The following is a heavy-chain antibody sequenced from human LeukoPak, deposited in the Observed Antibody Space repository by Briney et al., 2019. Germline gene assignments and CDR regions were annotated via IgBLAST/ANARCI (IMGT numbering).Heavy chain of an antibody. D-gene: IGHD6-25*01. CDR1: GFTFDDYA. V-gene: IGHV3-43D*03. CDR2: ISWDGGST. Sequence: GGSLRLSCAASGFTFDDYAMHWVRQAPGKGLEWVSLISWDGGSTYYADSVKGRFTISRDNAKNSLYLQMNSLRAEDTAVYYCARGGHDYWGQGTLVTVSS. J-gene: IGHJ4*02. CDR3: ARGGHDY.